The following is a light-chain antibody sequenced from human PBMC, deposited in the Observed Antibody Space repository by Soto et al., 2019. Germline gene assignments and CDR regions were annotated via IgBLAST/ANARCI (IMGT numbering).Light chain of an antibody. CDR1: SSNVGSNT. V-gene: IGLV1-44*01. Sequence: QSVLTQPPSASGTPGQRVTISCSGSSSNVGSNTVSWYQQLPGPAPKVLIYSDDQRPSGVPDRFSGSRSGSSASLAISGLQSGDEADYYCASWEDSLNGWVIGGGTKLTVL. CDR3: ASWEDSLNGWV. J-gene: IGLJ3*02. CDR2: SDD.